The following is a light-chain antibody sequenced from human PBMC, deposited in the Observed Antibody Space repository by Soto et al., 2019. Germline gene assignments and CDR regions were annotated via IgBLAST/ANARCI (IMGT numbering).Light chain of an antibody. CDR3: GSWDSSLSAYV. V-gene: IGLV1-51*01. Sequence: QSVLTQPPSVSAAPGQKVTISCSGSSSNIGNNYVSWYQQLPGTAPKLLIYDNNKRPSGIPDRFSGSKSGTSATLGINGLHTGDEADYYCGSWDSSLSAYVFGTGTKLTVL. CDR2: DNN. CDR1: SSNIGNNY. J-gene: IGLJ1*01.